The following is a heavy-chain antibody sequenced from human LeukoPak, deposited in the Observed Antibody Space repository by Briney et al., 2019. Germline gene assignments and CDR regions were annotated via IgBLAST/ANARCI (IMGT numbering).Heavy chain of an antibody. V-gene: IGHV1-69*05. CDR2: IIPIFGTA. CDR1: GGTFSSYA. CDR3: ARSDNDAFDI. Sequence: SVKVPCKASGGTFSSYAISWVRQAPGQGLEWMGRIIPIFGTANYAQKFQGRVTITTDESTSTAYMELSSLRSEDTAVYYCARSDNDAFDIWGQGTMVTVSS. J-gene: IGHJ3*02. D-gene: IGHD2-21*01.